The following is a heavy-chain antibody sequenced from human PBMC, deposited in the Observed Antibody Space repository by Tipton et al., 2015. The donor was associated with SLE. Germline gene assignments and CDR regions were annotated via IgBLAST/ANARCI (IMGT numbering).Heavy chain of an antibody. CDR2: ISSSGSSV. CDR1: GFTFSSYD. Sequence: SLRLSCAASGFTFSSYDMHWVRQAPGKGLEWVSSISSSGSSVYYADSVKGRFTISRDNAKNSLYLQMDSLRAEDTAVYYCSRGWATPDYWGQGTLVTVSS. J-gene: IGHJ4*02. CDR3: SRGWATPDY. V-gene: IGHV3-21*03. D-gene: IGHD2-15*01.